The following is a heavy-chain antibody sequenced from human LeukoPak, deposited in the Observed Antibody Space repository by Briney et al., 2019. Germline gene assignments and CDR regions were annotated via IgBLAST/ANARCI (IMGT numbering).Heavy chain of an antibody. CDR1: GGSITRYY. V-gene: IGHV4-59*01. CDR2: IYYSGST. Sequence: SETLSLTCTVSGGSITRYYWSWIRQPPGKGLEYIGYIYYSGSTNYNPSLKSRVTISVDTSKNQFSLRLTSVTAADTAVYYCARGLPGYSGGDDAFDIWGQGTVVIVS. CDR3: ARGLPGYSGGDDAFDI. D-gene: IGHD6-19*01. J-gene: IGHJ3*02.